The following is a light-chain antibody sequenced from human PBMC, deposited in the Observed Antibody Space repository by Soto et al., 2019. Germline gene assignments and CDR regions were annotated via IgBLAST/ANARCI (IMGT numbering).Light chain of an antibody. V-gene: IGLV6-57*04. CDR2: EDN. CDR1: SGSIGSNY. Sequence: NFMLTQPHSVSGSLGKTVTISCTRSSGSIGSNYVQWHQQRPGSAPRTIIYEDNKRPSGVPDRVSASTDISSNSASLSISGLKTDDEADYYCQSYDISNRWVFGGGTKLTVL. J-gene: IGLJ3*02. CDR3: QSYDISNRWV.